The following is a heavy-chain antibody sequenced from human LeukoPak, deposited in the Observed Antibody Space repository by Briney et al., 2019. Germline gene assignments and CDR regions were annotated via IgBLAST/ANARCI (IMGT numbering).Heavy chain of an antibody. V-gene: IGHV4-39*01. CDR1: GGSISSSSYY. Sequence: PSETLSLTCTVSGGSISSSSYYWGWIRQPPGKGLEWTGSIYYSGSTYYNPSLKSRVTISVDTSKNQFSLKLSSVTAADTAVYYCARGRKYSSSWPYYYYMDVWGKGTTVTVSS. CDR2: IYYSGST. D-gene: IGHD6-13*01. J-gene: IGHJ6*03. CDR3: ARGRKYSSSWPYYYYMDV.